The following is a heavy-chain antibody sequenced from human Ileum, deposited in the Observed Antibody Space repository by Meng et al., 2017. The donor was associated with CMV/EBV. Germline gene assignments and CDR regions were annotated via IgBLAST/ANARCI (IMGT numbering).Heavy chain of an antibody. CDR1: GYTFITYG. Sequence: VQAGEAGSDLQAPGAAVKVSCKTAGYTFITYGINWVREAPGQRLAWMGWINTSAANPTYAQHFIGRYVFPLDTSVSTAYLQILSLRAEDTAVYYCTRGGEVHSAKFDYWGQGTLVTVSS. J-gene: IGHJ4*02. V-gene: IGHV7-4-1*01. CDR3: TRGGEVHSAKFDY. CDR2: INTSAANP. D-gene: IGHD2-21*01.